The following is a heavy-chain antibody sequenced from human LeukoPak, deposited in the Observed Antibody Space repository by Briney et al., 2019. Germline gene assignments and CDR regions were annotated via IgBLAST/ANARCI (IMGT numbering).Heavy chain of an antibody. D-gene: IGHD6-19*01. CDR3: AARSEAVAGQYYYYGMDV. V-gene: IGHV1-46*01. CDR2: INPSGDTT. Sequence: ASVKVSCKASGYTFTSYYIHWVRQAPGQGLEWMGIINPSGDTTRYAQKFQGRVTMTRDMSTSTVCMELSSLRSEDTAVYYCAARSEAVAGQYYYYGMDVWGQGTTVTVSS. J-gene: IGHJ6*02. CDR1: GYTFTSYY.